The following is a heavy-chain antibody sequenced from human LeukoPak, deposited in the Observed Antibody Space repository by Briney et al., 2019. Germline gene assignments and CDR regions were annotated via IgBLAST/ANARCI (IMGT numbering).Heavy chain of an antibody. CDR3: ARERYSYGPYYYYYMDV. D-gene: IGHD5-18*01. Sequence: ASVKVSCKASGYTFTSYYMHWVRQAPGQGLELMGWINPNSGGTNYAQKFQGRVTMTRDTSISTAYMELSRLRSDDTAVYYCARERYSYGPYYYYYMDVWGKGTTVTVSS. CDR1: GYTFTSYY. V-gene: IGHV1-2*02. J-gene: IGHJ6*03. CDR2: INPNSGGT.